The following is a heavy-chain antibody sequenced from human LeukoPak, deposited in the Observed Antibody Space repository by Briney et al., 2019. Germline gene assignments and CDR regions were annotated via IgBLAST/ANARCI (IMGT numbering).Heavy chain of an antibody. J-gene: IGHJ6*03. CDR3: ARVRCSGGSCPYYYYYYMDV. V-gene: IGHV4-34*01. Sequence: PSETLSLTCAVVGGSVSGYYWGGIRQPPGKGLEWIGEITYDGSTNYNPSLKSRVTISVDTSKNQFSLKLRFVTAADTAVYYCARVRCSGGSCPYYYYYYMDVWGKGTPVTVSS. CDR1: GGSVSGYY. D-gene: IGHD2-15*01. CDR2: ITYDGST.